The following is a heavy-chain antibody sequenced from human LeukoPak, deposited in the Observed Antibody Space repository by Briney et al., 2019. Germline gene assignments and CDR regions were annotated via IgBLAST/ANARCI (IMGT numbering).Heavy chain of an antibody. CDR3: ASFRYFDY. CDR2: ISYDGSNK. V-gene: IGHV3-30*01. J-gene: IGHJ4*02. Sequence: PGGSLRLSCAASGFTFSSYAMHWVRQAPGKGLEWVAVISYDGSNKYYADSVKGRFTIFRDNSKNTLYLQMNSLRAEDTAVYYCASFRYFDYWGQGTLVTVSS. D-gene: IGHD1-14*01. CDR1: GFTFSSYA.